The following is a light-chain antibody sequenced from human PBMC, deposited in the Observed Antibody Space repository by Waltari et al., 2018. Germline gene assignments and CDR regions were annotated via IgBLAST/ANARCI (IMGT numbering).Light chain of an antibody. CDR3: YSYAGSSSFV. CDR1: ISDVGGHNY. CDR2: DVN. Sequence: QSALTQPRSVSGSPGQSVTISCTGTISDVGGHNYVSWYQQHPGKAPKLMIYDVNKRPSGFPDRFAVSKSGNTASLTISGLQGEDEADYYCYSYAGSSSFVFGTGTEIIVL. J-gene: IGLJ1*01. V-gene: IGLV2-11*01.